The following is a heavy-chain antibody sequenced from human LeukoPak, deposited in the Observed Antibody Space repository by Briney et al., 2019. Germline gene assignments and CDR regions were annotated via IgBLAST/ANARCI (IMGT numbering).Heavy chain of an antibody. J-gene: IGHJ5*02. CDR2: IYYSGST. Sequence: SETLSLTCTVSGGSISSGGYYWSWIRQHPGKGLEWIGYIYYSGSTYYNPSLKSRVTISVDTSKDQFSLKLSSVTAADTAVYYCARGRNYYDSSGYYSGFDPWGQGTLVTVSS. V-gene: IGHV4-31*03. CDR1: GGSISSGGYY. D-gene: IGHD3-22*01. CDR3: ARGRNYYDSSGYYSGFDP.